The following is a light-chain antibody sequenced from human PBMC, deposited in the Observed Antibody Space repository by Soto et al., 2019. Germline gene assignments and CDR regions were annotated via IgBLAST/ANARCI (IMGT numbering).Light chain of an antibody. CDR1: QSVSSGY. Sequence: EIVLTQSPVTLSLSPGERATLSCRATQSVSSGYLAWYQQKPGQAPRLLMSGASSRATGIPDRFSGSGSGTDFTLTISRLEPEDFAVYYCQQFRSSPITFGGGTKVDIK. CDR3: QQFRSSPIT. J-gene: IGKJ4*01. V-gene: IGKV3-20*01. CDR2: GAS.